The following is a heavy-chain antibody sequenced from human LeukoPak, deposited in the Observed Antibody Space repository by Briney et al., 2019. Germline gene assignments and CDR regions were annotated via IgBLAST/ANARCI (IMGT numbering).Heavy chain of an antibody. CDR2: ISDGGSRT. Sequence: RGSLRLSCAASGFTFSSYAMSWVRQAPGKGLEWVSGISDGGSRTYYADSVKGRFTISRDDSKNTLYLQMNSLRAEDTAVYYCAKVQLGIGVDYWGQGTLVTVSS. V-gene: IGHV3-23*01. J-gene: IGHJ4*02. D-gene: IGHD7-27*01. CDR1: GFTFSSYA. CDR3: AKVQLGIGVDY.